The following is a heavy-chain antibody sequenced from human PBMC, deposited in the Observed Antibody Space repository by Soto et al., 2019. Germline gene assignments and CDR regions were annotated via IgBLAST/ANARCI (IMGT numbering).Heavy chain of an antibody. CDR1: GVSIGSGGYW. CDR2: VSYTGNT. V-gene: IGHV4-31*03. J-gene: IGHJ4*02. Sequence: QVQLQESGPGLMQPSQTLSLTCTVSGVSIGSGGYWWSWIRQHPGRGLEWIGFVSYTGNTQYNPSIKSRVNISVDTSTKQFSLKLSSVTAADTAVYYCARGTLVWGQGTLVTVSS. CDR3: ARGTLV. D-gene: IGHD2-2*01.